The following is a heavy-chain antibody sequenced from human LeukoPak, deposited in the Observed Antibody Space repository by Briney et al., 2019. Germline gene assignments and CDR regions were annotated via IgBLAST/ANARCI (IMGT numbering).Heavy chain of an antibody. V-gene: IGHV3-30-3*01. CDR3: ARDGGIHPYGILYYFDY. J-gene: IGHJ4*02. CDR1: GFTFSSYA. CDR2: ISNDGSNK. D-gene: IGHD2/OR15-2a*01. Sequence: PGGSLRLSCAASGFTFSSYAMHWVRQAPGKGLEWVAVISNDGSNKYSADSVKGRFTISRDNSKNTLYLQMNSLRAEDTAVYYCARDGGIHPYGILYYFDYRGQGTLVTVSS.